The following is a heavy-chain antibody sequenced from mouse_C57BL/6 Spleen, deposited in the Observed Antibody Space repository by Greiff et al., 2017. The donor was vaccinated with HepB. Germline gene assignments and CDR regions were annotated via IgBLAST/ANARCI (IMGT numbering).Heavy chain of an antibody. CDR2: FYPGSGSI. CDR3: ARHEDGLGAMDY. D-gene: IGHD4-1*01. CDR1: GYTFTEYT. V-gene: IGHV1-62-2*01. Sequence: QVHVKQSGAELVKPGASVKLSCKASGYTFTEYTIHWVKQRSGQGLEWIGWFYPGSGSIKYNEKFKDKATLTADKSSSTVYMELSRLTSEDSAVYFCARHEDGLGAMDYWGQGTSVTVSS. J-gene: IGHJ4*01.